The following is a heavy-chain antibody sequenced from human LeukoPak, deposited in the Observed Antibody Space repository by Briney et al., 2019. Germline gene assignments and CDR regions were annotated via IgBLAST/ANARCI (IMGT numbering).Heavy chain of an antibody. CDR1: GFTFDDYA. J-gene: IGHJ4*02. D-gene: IGHD3-3*01. V-gene: IGHV3-9*01. CDR3: AKAGDDFWSGYLANFDY. Sequence: GRSLRLSCAASGFTFDDYAMHWVRHAPGKGLEWVSGISWNSGSIGYADSVKGRFTISRDNAKNSLYLQMNSLRAEDTALYYCAKAGDDFWSGYLANFDYWGQGTLVTVSS. CDR2: ISWNSGSI.